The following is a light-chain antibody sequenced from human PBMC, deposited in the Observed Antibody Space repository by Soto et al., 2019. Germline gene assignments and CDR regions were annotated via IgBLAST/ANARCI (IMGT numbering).Light chain of an antibody. CDR3: QQYGGSGT. CDR2: DTS. J-gene: IGKJ1*01. CDR1: QGIGDT. Sequence: EVVMRQSPATLSVSPGEGATLSCRASQGIGDTLAWYQHKPGQTPRLLIYDTSTRATGVPTRFSGSRSGTDFTPTISRLEPEDFAVYYCQQYGGSGTFGQGTKVDIK. V-gene: IGKV3-15*01.